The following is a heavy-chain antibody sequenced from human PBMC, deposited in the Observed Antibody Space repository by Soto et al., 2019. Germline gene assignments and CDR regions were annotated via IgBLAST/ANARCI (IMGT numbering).Heavy chain of an antibody. J-gene: IGHJ6*01. V-gene: IGHV4-59*08. CDR2: IYYSGST. Sequence: PSETLSLTCTVSGGSISSYYWSWIRQPPGKGLEWIGYIYYSGSTNYNPSLKSRVTISVDTSKNQFSLKLSSVTAADTAVYYCARQSHNTMVRGAHDGMDVLGQGTTVT. D-gene: IGHD3-10*01. CDR3: ARQSHNTMVRGAHDGMDV. CDR1: GGSISSYY.